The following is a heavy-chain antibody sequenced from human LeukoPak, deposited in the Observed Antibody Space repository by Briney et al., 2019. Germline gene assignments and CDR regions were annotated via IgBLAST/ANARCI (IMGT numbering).Heavy chain of an antibody. CDR3: ARDNSGSIDY. D-gene: IGHD1-1*01. J-gene: IGHJ4*02. Sequence: GGSLRLSCSASGFTFSTYAMHWVRQAPGKGLEYVSAISSYGGSTYYADSVKGRFTISRDNSKNTLYLHMNSLRAEDTGMYYCARDNSGSIDYWGQGTLVTVSS. CDR2: ISSYGGST. CDR1: GFTFSTYA. V-gene: IGHV3-64*04.